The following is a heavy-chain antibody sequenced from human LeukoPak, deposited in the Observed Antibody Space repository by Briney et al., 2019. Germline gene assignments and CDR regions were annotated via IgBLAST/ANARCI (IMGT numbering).Heavy chain of an antibody. J-gene: IGHJ5*01. CDR3: ARRVGFYGSGSLNYFDP. CDR2: IYYSGST. V-gene: IGHV4-61*05. CDR1: GFSISSSSYY. D-gene: IGHD3-10*01. Sequence: SETLSLTCTVSGFSISSSSYYWGWIRQPPGKGLEWIGYIYYSGSTNYNPSLKSPVTISVDTSKNQFPLNMSSVTAADTAVYFCARRVGFYGSGSLNYFDPWGQGILVSVS.